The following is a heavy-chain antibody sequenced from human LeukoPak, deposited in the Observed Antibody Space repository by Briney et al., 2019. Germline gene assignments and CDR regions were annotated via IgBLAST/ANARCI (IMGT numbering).Heavy chain of an antibody. J-gene: IGHJ4*02. CDR1: GGSISGGVSY. V-gene: IGHV4-31*03. Sequence: SETLSLACTVSGGSISGGVSYWRWIRQHPGKGLEWIGYIYHSGSAYYNPSLKNRVTISVDTSKNLFSLKLSSVTAPDTAVSYCARDGGGGSGSYARYLDSWGQGTLVTVSS. D-gene: IGHD3-10*01. CDR2: IYHSGSA. CDR3: ARDGGGGSGSYARYLDS.